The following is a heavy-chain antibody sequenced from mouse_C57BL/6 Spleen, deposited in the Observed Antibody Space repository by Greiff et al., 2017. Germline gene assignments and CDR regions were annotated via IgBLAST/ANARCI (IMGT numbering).Heavy chain of an antibody. CDR3: ARSSNWAPYAMDY. CDR2: IYPGDGDT. CDR1: GYAFSSSW. V-gene: IGHV1-82*01. J-gene: IGHJ4*01. D-gene: IGHD4-1*01. Sequence: QVQLKQSGPELVKPGASVKISCKASGYAFSSSWMNWVKQRPGKGLEWIGRIYPGDGDTNYNGKFKGKATLTADKSSSTAYMQLSSLTSEDSAVYFCARSSNWAPYAMDYWGQGTSVTVSS.